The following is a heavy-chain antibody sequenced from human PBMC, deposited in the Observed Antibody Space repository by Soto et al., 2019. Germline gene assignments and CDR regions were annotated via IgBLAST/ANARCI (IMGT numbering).Heavy chain of an antibody. D-gene: IGHD5-12*01. CDR1: GYTCTSYY. J-gene: IGHJ4*02. CDR2: INPSGGST. Sequence: QVQLGQSGAEVKNPGASVQVSCKSSGYTCTSYYMHCVRQAPGQGLEGMGIINPSGGSTSYAQKFQGRVTMPRETSTRTVSMALSSLSAGHADVYYRARRDSFYECFDYLGQGTLGTGSS. V-gene: IGHV1-46*01. CDR3: ARRDSFYECFDY.